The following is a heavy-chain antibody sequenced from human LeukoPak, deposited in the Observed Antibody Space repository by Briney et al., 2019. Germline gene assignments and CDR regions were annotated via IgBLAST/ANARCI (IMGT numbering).Heavy chain of an antibody. D-gene: IGHD3-22*01. CDR3: ARDLRLGYYDSSFPDY. Sequence: PGGSLRLSCAASGFTFSRYGMHWVRQGPGKGLEWVAVILFDGSKKYYADSVKGRFTISRDNSKNTLYLQMNSLRAEDTAVYYCARDLRLGYYDSSFPDYWGQGTLVTVSS. V-gene: IGHV3-33*01. CDR1: GFTFSRYG. J-gene: IGHJ4*02. CDR2: ILFDGSKK.